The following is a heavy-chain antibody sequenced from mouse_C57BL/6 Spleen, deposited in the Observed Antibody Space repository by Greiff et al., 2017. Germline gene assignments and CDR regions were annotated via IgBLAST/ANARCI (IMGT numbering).Heavy chain of an antibody. CDR3: ARGGNWFY. CDR1: GYTFTSYW. Sequence: VQLQQPGAELVMPGASVKLSCKASGYTFTSYWMHWVKQRPGQGLEWIGEIDPSDSYTNYNQKFKGKSTLTVDKSSSTAYMQLSSLTSEDSAVYYCARGGNWFYWGQGTTLTVSS. D-gene: IGHD2-1*01. J-gene: IGHJ2*01. CDR2: IDPSDSYT. V-gene: IGHV1-69*01.